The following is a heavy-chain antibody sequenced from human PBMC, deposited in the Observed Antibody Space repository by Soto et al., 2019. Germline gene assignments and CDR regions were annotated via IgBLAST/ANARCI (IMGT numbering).Heavy chain of an antibody. CDR1: GYSIRSSDW. J-gene: IGHJ6*02. CDR2: NTHGGST. D-gene: IGHD6-19*01. CDR3: ARMAVTTFYYYAMDV. Sequence: PSETLSLTCAVYGYSIRSSDWWGWIRQPPGKGLEWIGYNTHGGSTNYNPSLKRRVTMSVDPSKNQFSLNLTSVTAVDTAVYYCARMAVTTFYYYAMDVWGQGTTVTVSS. V-gene: IGHV4-28*01.